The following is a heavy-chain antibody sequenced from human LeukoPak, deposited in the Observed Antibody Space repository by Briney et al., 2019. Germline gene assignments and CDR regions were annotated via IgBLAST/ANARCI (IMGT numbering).Heavy chain of an antibody. CDR2: IYHIGSP. Sequence: SETLSLTCTVSGGSISSGAYYWSWIRQPPGKGLEWIGYIYHIGSPYYNPSLRSRVTISVDRSKNQFSLNLSSVTAADTAVYYCATETPSGSYFDNWGQGTLVTVSS. CDR3: ATETPSGSYFDN. J-gene: IGHJ4*02. V-gene: IGHV4-30-2*01. D-gene: IGHD1-26*01. CDR1: GGSISSGAYY.